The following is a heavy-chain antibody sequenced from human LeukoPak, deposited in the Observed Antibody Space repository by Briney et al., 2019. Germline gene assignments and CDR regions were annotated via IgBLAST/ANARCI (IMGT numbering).Heavy chain of an antibody. Sequence: GGSLRLSCAASGFTFSSYAMHWVRQAPGKGLEWVAVISYDGSNKYYADSVKGRFTISRDNSKNTLYLQMNSLRAEDTAVYYCAKEFNRGLPDYWGQGTLVTVPS. D-gene: IGHD2-21*01. CDR3: AKEFNRGLPDY. V-gene: IGHV3-30-3*01. J-gene: IGHJ4*02. CDR2: ISYDGSNK. CDR1: GFTFSSYA.